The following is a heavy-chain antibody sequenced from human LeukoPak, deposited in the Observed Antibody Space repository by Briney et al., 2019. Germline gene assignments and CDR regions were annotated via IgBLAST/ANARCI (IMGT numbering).Heavy chain of an antibody. CDR3: ARDKGGLLWFRELLFYFDY. D-gene: IGHD3-10*01. Sequence: PGGSLRLSCAASGFTFSSYGMHWVRQAPGKGLEWVAVMWYDGSNKYYADSVKGRFTISRDNSKNTLHLQMNSLRAEDTAVYYCARDKGGLLWFRELLFYFDYWGQGTLVTVSS. J-gene: IGHJ4*02. CDR2: MWYDGSNK. CDR1: GFTFSSYG. V-gene: IGHV3-33*01.